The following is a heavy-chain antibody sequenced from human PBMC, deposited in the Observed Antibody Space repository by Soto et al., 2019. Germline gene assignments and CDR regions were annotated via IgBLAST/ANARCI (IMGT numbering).Heavy chain of an antibody. J-gene: IGHJ4*01. D-gene: IGHD4-17*01. CDR1: GFTFNIYA. CDR2: INNRGDSP. Sequence: PGESLKISCAASGFTFNIYAMTWVRQAPGKGPEWVSGINNRGDSPFYADSVKGRFTISRDNSKNTLYLQMNSLRVEDTAVYYCAKGVYGDYTWGQGTLVTVSS. V-gene: IGHV3-23*01. CDR3: AKGVYGDYT.